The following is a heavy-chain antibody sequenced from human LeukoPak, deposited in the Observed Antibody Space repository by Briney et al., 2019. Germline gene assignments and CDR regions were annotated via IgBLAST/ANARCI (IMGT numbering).Heavy chain of an antibody. CDR1: GYRFTSYW. CDR2: IYPGDSDT. V-gene: IGHV5-51*01. J-gene: IGHJ4*02. Sequence: GESLKISCKGSGYRFTSYWIGWVRQMPGKGLEWMGIIYPGDSDTRYSPSFQGQVTISADKSISTAYLQWSSLKASDTAMYYCARLDILTGYYNGYNDYWGQGTLVTVSS. CDR3: ARLDILTGYYNGYNDY. D-gene: IGHD3-9*01.